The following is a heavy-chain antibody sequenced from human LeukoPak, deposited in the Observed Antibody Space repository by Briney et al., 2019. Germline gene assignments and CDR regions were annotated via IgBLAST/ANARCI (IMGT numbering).Heavy chain of an antibody. Sequence: GESLKISCKGSGYSFTSYWIGWVRQMPGKGLEWMGIIYPGDSDTRYSPSFQGQVTILADKSISTAYLQWSGLKASDTAMYYCARKSLYYYMDVWGKGTTVTVSS. CDR3: ARKSLYYYMDV. CDR1: GYSFTSYW. CDR2: IYPGDSDT. V-gene: IGHV5-51*01. J-gene: IGHJ6*03.